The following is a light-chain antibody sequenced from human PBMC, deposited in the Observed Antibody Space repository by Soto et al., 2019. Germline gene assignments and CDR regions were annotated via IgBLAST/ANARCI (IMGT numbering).Light chain of an antibody. CDR2: KAS. J-gene: IGKJ3*01. CDR3: QQYNSYV. V-gene: IGKV1-5*03. Sequence: DIQMTQSPSSLSGSVGERVTITCRASQTISSWLAWYQQKPGKAPKLLIYKASTLKSGVPTRFSGSGSGTDFTLTISSLQPEDFATYYCQQYNSYVFGPGTKVDIK. CDR1: QTISSW.